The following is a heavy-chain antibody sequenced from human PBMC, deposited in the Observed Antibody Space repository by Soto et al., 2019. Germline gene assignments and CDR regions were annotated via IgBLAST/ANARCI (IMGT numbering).Heavy chain of an antibody. CDR2: ITASGGRT. Sequence: EVHLLESGGCLVQPGGSLRLSCTASGFTFNSYAMTWVRQAPWRGLEGVSGITASGGRTFYADSVKGRFTISRDNSRSTLYLQMNSLRAEDTAVYYCAKDTRYADYVRWFDSWGQGTLVTVSS. D-gene: IGHD4-17*01. CDR3: AKDTRYADYVRWFDS. V-gene: IGHV3-23*01. J-gene: IGHJ5*01. CDR1: GFTFNSYA.